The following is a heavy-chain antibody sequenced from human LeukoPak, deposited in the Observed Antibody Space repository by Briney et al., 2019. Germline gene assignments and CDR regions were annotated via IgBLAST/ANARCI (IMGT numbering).Heavy chain of an antibody. Sequence: ASVKVSCKASGYTFTNYYIHWVRQAPGQGLEWVGWIGPSDGKTNYAQNLQGRVTMTTDTSTSTAYMEMRSLRSDDTAVYYCARGGYISGYDYWGQGTLVTVSS. V-gene: IGHV1-18*04. CDR3: ARGGYISGYDY. CDR1: GYTFTNYY. CDR2: IGPSDGKT. D-gene: IGHD5-18*01. J-gene: IGHJ4*02.